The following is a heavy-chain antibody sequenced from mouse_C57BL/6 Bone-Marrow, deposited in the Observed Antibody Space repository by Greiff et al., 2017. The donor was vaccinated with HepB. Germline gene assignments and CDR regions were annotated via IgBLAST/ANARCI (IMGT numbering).Heavy chain of an antibody. D-gene: IGHD2-5*01. Sequence: VQLQQPGAELVKPGASVKMSCKASGYTFTSYWITWVKQRPGQGLEWIGDIYPGSGSTNYNEKFKSKATLTVDTSSSTAYMQLSSLTSEDSAVYYCARRGYSNYSSMDYWGQGTSVTVSS. CDR3: ARRGYSNYSSMDY. V-gene: IGHV1-55*01. J-gene: IGHJ4*01. CDR1: GYTFTSYW. CDR2: IYPGSGST.